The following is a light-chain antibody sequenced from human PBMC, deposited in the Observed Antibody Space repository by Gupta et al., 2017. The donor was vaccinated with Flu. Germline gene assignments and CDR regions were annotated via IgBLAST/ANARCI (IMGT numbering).Light chain of an antibody. CDR3: MRALQTPPT. V-gene: IGKV2-28*01. CDR2: LGF. CDR1: QSLLHSNGYNY. J-gene: IGKJ1*01. Sequence: DIVMTQSPLSLPVTPGEPASISCRSSQSLLHSNGYNYSDWYLQKPGQSPQLLIYLGFNRAYGVPDRFSGRGSGTDFTLKISRGEAENVGVYYCMRALQTPPTFGQGTKVEIK.